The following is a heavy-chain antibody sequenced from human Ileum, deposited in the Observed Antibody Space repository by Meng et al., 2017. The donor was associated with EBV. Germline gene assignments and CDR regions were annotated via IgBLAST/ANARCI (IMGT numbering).Heavy chain of an antibody. CDR3: ARNVPGTSAYYD. Sequence: QVQPQEPDPGMVSPSAPLSLPCAVSGYPIRIPNWWGWIRQPTGKGLEWIGYIYYSGTTSYNPPLKSRVTMSVDTSKNQFSLNLNSVTAVDTAVYYCARNVPGTSAYYDWGQGTLVTVSS. D-gene: IGHD3-22*01. CDR1: GYPIRIPNW. CDR2: IYYSGTT. V-gene: IGHV4-28*01. J-gene: IGHJ4*02.